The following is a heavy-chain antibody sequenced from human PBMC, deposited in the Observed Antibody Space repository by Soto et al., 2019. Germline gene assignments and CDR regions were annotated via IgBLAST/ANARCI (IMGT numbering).Heavy chain of an antibody. V-gene: IGHV3-30*18. D-gene: IGHD1-26*01. CDR2: ISYDGSYQ. CDR1: GFAFNKFG. J-gene: IGHJ4*02. Sequence: QVQLVESGGGVVQPGTSLRLSCEASGFAFNKFGMHWVRQAPGKGLERVAFISYDGSYQYYADSVQGRLTITRDNSMNTLNMQLTSLRREDTAVYYCAKGGEVGGVLGDHWGQGTLVTVSS. CDR3: AKGGEVGGVLGDH.